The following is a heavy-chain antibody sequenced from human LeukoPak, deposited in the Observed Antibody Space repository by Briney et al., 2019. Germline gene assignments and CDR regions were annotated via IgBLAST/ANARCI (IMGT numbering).Heavy chain of an antibody. CDR2: ISHDGVDK. CDR3: AKGGYCSATRCYVGKGMDD. J-gene: IGHJ4*02. Sequence: GGSLRLSCAASGFSFDTYGMHWVRQAPGKGLEWVAVISHDGVDKYYADSVKGRFTISRDNSKNTVSLQVNSLRAEDTAAYYCAKGGYCSATRCYVGKGMDDWGQGTLVTVSS. V-gene: IGHV3-30*18. CDR1: GFSFDTYG. D-gene: IGHD2-2*01.